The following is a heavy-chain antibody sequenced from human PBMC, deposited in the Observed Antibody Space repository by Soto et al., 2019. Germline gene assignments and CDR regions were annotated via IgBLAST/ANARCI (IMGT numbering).Heavy chain of an antibody. V-gene: IGHV1-46*01. D-gene: IGHD1-1*01. CDR2: INPSGGST. J-gene: IGHJ3*02. Sequence: ASVKVSCKASGYTFTSYYMHWVRQAPGQGLEWTGIINPSGGSTSYAQKFQGRVTMTRDTSTSTVYMELSSLRSEDTAVYYCARSISLEGAFDIWGQGAMVTVSS. CDR3: ARSISLEGAFDI. CDR1: GYTFTSYY.